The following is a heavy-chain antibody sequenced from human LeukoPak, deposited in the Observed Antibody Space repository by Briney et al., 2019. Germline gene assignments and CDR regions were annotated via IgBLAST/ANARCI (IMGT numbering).Heavy chain of an antibody. V-gene: IGHV3-53*01. CDR2: VYSEGST. CDR1: GFTVSSNY. D-gene: IGHD6-13*01. J-gene: IGHJ4*02. CDR3: AWLGRGIAAAGTDY. Sequence: GGSLRLSCAASGFTVSSNYMSWVRQAPGKGLQWVSVVYSEGSTYYADSVKGRFTISRDSSKNTVYLQMNSLRAEDTAVYYCAWLGRGIAAAGTDYWGQGTLVNVSS.